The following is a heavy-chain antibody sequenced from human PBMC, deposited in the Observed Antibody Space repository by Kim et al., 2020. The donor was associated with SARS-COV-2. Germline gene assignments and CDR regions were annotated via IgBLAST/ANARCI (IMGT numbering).Heavy chain of an antibody. Sequence: GGSLRLSCAASGFTFSSYSMNWVRQAPGKGLEWVSSISSSSSYIYYADSVKGRFTISRDNAKNSLYLQMNSLRAEDTAVYYCARGSDILPLHPDYWGQGTLVTVSS. CDR3: ARGSDILPLHPDY. V-gene: IGHV3-21*01. J-gene: IGHJ4*02. CDR2: ISSSSSYI. CDR1: GFTFSSYS. D-gene: IGHD3-9*01.